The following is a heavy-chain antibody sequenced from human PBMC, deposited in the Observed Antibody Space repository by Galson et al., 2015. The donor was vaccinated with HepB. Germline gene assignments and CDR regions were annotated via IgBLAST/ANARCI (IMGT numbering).Heavy chain of an antibody. CDR1: GFIFSNAR. CDR2: IKSKTDGGTT. Sequence: SLRLSCAASGFIFSNARVSWIRQAPGKGLEWVGRIKSKTDGGTTDYAAPVKGRFTISRDDSRNTLYLQMNSLKTEDTAVYYCTRWRGGLDYWGQGTLVTVPS. CDR3: TRWRGGLDY. J-gene: IGHJ4*02. V-gene: IGHV3-15*01. D-gene: IGHD3-3*01.